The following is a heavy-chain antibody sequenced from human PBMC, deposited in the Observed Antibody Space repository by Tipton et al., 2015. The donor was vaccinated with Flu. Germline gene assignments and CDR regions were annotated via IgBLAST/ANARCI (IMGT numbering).Heavy chain of an antibody. CDR1: GASINNYY. V-gene: IGHV4-59*01. Sequence: TLSLTCTVSGASINNYYWSWIRQPPGKGLEWIGYIYYSGNTNYNPSLKSRVTMSLDASKSHFSLKLSSVTAADTAIYYCVKNGDSNWFDPWGQGTLVTVSS. D-gene: IGHD2-8*01. CDR2: IYYSGNT. J-gene: IGHJ5*02. CDR3: VKNGDSNWFDP.